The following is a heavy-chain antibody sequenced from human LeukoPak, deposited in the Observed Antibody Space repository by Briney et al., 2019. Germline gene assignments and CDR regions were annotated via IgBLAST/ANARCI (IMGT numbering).Heavy chain of an antibody. Sequence: ASVKVSCKASGYTFTGYYMHWVRQAPGQGLEWMGWINPNSGGTNYAQKFQGRVTMTRDTSISTAYMELRRLRSDDTAVYYCARARLGKRIVGAGWFDPWGQGTLVTVSS. V-gene: IGHV1-2*02. J-gene: IGHJ5*02. CDR2: INPNSGGT. CDR1: GYTFTGYY. D-gene: IGHD1-26*01. CDR3: ARARLGKRIVGAGWFDP.